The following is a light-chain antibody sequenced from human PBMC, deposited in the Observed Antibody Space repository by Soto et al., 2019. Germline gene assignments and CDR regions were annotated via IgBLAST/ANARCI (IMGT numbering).Light chain of an antibody. J-gene: IGLJ3*02. CDR3: NSYTSASTWV. Sequence: QSALTQPASVSGSPGQSITISCTGTSNDVGAYNYVSWYQQHPGKAPKLMISEVSNRPSGISKRFSGSKSGNTASLTISWLQAEDEADYYCNSYTSASTWVFGGGTKLTVL. CDR2: EVS. CDR1: SNDVGAYNY. V-gene: IGLV2-14*01.